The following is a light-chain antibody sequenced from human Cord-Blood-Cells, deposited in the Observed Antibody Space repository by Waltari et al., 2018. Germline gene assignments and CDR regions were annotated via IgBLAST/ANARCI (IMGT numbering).Light chain of an antibody. CDR1: QSVSSN. V-gene: IGKV3-15*01. CDR2: GAS. CDR3: QQYNNWPPLT. J-gene: IGKJ5*01. Sequence: EIVMTQSPATLSVSPGESATLSCRASQSVSSNFDWYQQKPGQAPRLLIYGASTRATGIPARFSGSGSGTEFTLTISSLQSEDFAVYYCQQYNNWPPLTFGQGTRLEIK.